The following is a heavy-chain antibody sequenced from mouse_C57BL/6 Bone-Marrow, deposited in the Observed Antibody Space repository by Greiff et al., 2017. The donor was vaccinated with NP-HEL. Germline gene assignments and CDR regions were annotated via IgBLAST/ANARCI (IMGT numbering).Heavy chain of an antibody. CDR1: GYTFTGYW. CDR2: ILPGSGST. D-gene: IGHD1-1*01. CDR3: ARSLYYYGSSYGYFDV. Sequence: QVKLQESGAELMKPGASVKLSCKATGYTFTGYWIEWVKQRPGHGLEWIGEILPGSGSTNYNEKFKGKATFTADTSSNTAYMQLSSLTTEDSAIYYCARSLYYYGSSYGYFDVWGTGTTVTVSS. J-gene: IGHJ1*03. V-gene: IGHV1-9*01.